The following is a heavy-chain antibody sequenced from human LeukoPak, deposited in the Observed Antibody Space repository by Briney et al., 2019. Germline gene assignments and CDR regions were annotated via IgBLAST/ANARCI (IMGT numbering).Heavy chain of an antibody. J-gene: IGHJ6*02. CDR2: IWYDGTNG. CDR3: ARERESGSNYYYYGLDV. V-gene: IGHV3-33*01. Sequence: GGSLRLSCITSGFTFKNYGMYWVRQAPGKGLEWVAVIWYDGTNGWYGDSVKGRFTISRDNSKNTLYLQMNSLRPEDTAVYYCARERESGSNYYYYGLDVWGQGTTVTVSS. CDR1: GFTFKNYG. D-gene: IGHD3-10*01.